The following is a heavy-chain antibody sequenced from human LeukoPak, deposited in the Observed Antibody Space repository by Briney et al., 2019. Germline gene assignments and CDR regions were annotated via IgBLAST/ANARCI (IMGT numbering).Heavy chain of an antibody. D-gene: IGHD5-18*01. Sequence: GGSLRLSCAASGFSFRNYWIYWVRQVPRNGLVWVSRINSDGSSTTYAESVKGRFTITRDNAKNTVYLQMNCVRTEDTAVYYCARFGYRNSYVGFDHWGQGTLVTVSS. CDR3: ARFGYRNSYVGFDH. CDR1: GFSFRNYW. CDR2: INSDGSST. J-gene: IGHJ4*02. V-gene: IGHV3-74*01.